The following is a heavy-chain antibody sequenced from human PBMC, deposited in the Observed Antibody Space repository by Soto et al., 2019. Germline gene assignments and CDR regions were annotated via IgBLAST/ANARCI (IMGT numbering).Heavy chain of an antibody. V-gene: IGHV5-10-1*01. CDR1: GYTFSAFW. Sequence: PGDSLNISCQASGYTFSAFWITWVRQTPGKGLEWMATIDPRDSYSNYSLSFQGHVTISADKSIGSAYLHWSTLEAADTAVYYCARDQGIKSQPLSEYYYGMDVWGQGTTVTVSS. CDR3: ARDQGIKSQPLSEYYYGMDV. CDR2: IDPRDSYS. D-gene: IGHD5-12*01. J-gene: IGHJ6*02.